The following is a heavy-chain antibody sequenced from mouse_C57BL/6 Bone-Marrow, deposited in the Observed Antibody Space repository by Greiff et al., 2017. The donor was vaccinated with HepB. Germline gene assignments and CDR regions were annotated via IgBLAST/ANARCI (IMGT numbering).Heavy chain of an antibody. D-gene: IGHD1-1*01. Sequence: QVQLQQPGAELVKPGASVKMSCKASGYTFTSYWITWVKQRPGQGLEWIGDIYPGSGSTNYNEKFKSKATLTVDTSSSTAYMQLSSLTSEDSAVYYCAREVTTVVEKTWFAYWGQGTLVTVSA. CDR1: GYTFTSYW. J-gene: IGHJ3*01. V-gene: IGHV1-55*01. CDR3: AREVTTVVEKTWFAY. CDR2: IYPGSGST.